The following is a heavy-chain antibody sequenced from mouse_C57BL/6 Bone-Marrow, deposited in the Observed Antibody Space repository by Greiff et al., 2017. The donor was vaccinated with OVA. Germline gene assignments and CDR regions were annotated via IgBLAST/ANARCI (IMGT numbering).Heavy chain of an antibody. CDR2: IWSGGST. Sequence: VKLEESGPGLVQPSQSLSITCTVSGFSLTSYGVHWVRQSPGKGLEWLGVIWSGGSTDYNAAFISRLSISKDNSKSQVFFKMNSLQADDTAIYYCARNYYGSSYNYFDYWGQGTTLTVSS. CDR3: ARNYYGSSYNYFDY. CDR1: GFSLTSYG. V-gene: IGHV2-2*01. D-gene: IGHD1-1*01. J-gene: IGHJ2*01.